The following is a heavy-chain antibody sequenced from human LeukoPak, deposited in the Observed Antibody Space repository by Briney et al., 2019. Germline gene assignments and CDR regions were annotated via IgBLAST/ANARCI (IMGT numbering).Heavy chain of an antibody. Sequence: GGSLRLSCAASGFTLSSYSMNWVRQAPGKGLEWVSYITSRSSTIHYADSVKGRFTISRDNAKNSLYLQMNSLRDEDTAVYYCARVRENYVWGSFPFDYWGQGTLVTVSS. CDR2: ITSRSSTI. CDR3: ARVRENYVWGSFPFDY. D-gene: IGHD3-16*01. V-gene: IGHV3-48*02. CDR1: GFTLSSYS. J-gene: IGHJ4*02.